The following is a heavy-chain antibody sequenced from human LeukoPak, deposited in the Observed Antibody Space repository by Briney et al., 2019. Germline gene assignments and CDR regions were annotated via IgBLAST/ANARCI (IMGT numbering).Heavy chain of an antibody. D-gene: IGHD5-24*01. J-gene: IGHJ4*02. Sequence: GGSLRLSCAASGFTLSSYEMNWVRQAPGKGLEWVSSISSSSSYIYYADSVKGRFTISRDNAKNSLYLQMNSLRAEDTAVYYCAKDLRDGYNYIWGQGTQVTVSS. CDR1: GFTLSSYE. CDR2: ISSSSSYI. V-gene: IGHV3-21*04. CDR3: AKDLRDGYNYI.